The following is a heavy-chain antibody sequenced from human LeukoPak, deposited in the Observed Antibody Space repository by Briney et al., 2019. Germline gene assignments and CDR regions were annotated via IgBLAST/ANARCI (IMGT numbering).Heavy chain of an antibody. J-gene: IGHJ6*03. D-gene: IGHD3-22*01. CDR3: ARAYYDSSGYYYMDV. V-gene: IGHV3-48*02. CDR1: GFTFSSYS. Sequence: GGSLRLSCAASGFTFSSYSMNWVRQAPGKGLEWVAYISNSSSTIYYADSVKGRFTIYRDNAKNSLYLQMNSLRDEDTAVYYCARAYYDSSGYYYMDVWGKGPTVTVSS. CDR2: ISNSSSTI.